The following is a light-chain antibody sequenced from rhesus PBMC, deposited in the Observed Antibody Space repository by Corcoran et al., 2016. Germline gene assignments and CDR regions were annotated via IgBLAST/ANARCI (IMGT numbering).Light chain of an antibody. J-gene: IGLJ6*01. CDR3: LLYYRYTEQLL. Sequence: QAVVILEPSLTVSPGGTVTLTCGSNTGAVPSDHFPHWFQQKPGQTPTPLIYNTYSKRSWTPARFSGSLAGGKAALTLSGAPPADEADYYCLLYYRYTEQLLCGSGTRLTVL. V-gene: IGLV7-76*01. CDR1: TGAVPSDHF. CDR2: NTY.